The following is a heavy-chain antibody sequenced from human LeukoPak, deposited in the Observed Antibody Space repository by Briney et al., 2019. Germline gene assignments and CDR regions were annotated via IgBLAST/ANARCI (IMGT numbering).Heavy chain of an antibody. D-gene: IGHD1-26*01. V-gene: IGHV3-20*04. CDR3: ARARSALSGSYSDHGFDY. Sequence: GGSLRLSCAASGFTFDDYGMSWVRQAPGKGLEWVSGINWNGGSTGYADSVKGRFTISRDNAKNSLYLQMNSLRAEDTALYYCARARSALSGSYSDHGFDYWGRGTLVTVSS. CDR1: GFTFDDYG. CDR2: INWNGGST. J-gene: IGHJ4*02.